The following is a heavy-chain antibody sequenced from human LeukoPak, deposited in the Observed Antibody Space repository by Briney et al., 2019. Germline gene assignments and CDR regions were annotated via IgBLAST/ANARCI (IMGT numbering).Heavy chain of an antibody. D-gene: IGHD2-21*02. V-gene: IGHV3-7*03. CDR1: EFTFGSYW. CDR2: INRDGSKN. Sequence: GGALRLSCAASEFTFGSYWMTWVRQAPGKGLEWVANINRDGSKNHFVDSGKGRFTISRDNAKNFLYLQMNSLRAEDTAVYFCARDSSPYCGDDCYFDAFDLWGQGTMVTVSS. CDR3: ARDSSPYCGDDCYFDAFDL. J-gene: IGHJ3*01.